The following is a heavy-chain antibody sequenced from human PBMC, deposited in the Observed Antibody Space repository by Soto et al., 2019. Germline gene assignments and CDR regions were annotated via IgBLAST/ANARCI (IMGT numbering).Heavy chain of an antibody. V-gene: IGHV5-51*01. CDR3: ARQQWLEPRSFGGMDV. CDR1: GYSFTSYW. CDR2: IYPGDSDT. D-gene: IGHD6-19*01. Sequence: PGESLKISCKGSGYSFTSYWIGWVRQMPGKGLEWMGIIYPGDSDTRYSPSFQGQVTISADRSISTAYLQWSSLKASDTAMYYCARQQWLEPRSFGGMDVWGQGTTVTVSS. J-gene: IGHJ6*02.